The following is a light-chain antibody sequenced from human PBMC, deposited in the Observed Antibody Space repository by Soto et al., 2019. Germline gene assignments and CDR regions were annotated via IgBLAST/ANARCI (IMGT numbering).Light chain of an antibody. CDR2: GAS. V-gene: IGKV3-15*01. J-gene: IGKJ5*01. Sequence: ITQSPATLSVSPGERATLSCRASQSVRSYVAWYQQKPGQAPRLLMYGASTRATGVPTRFSGSGSGTDFTLTITGLEPEDFALYYCQQYGDSPITFGQGTRLEIK. CDR1: QSVRSY. CDR3: QQYGDSPIT.